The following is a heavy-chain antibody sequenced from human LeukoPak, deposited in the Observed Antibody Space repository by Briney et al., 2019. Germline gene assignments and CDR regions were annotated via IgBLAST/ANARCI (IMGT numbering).Heavy chain of an antibody. Sequence: GRSLRLSCAATGFTFSSYGMHEDRKAPGKGLQWVAVIWHDEKNKSYADSVKARFTISRDNSKNPLYLQMTSLRAEDTDVYYCARARHVKVLRFLEWLSQLDPWGQGTLVTVSS. D-gene: IGHD3-3*01. V-gene: IGHV3-33*01. CDR3: ARARHVKVLRFLEWLSQLDP. CDR2: IWHDEKNK. J-gene: IGHJ5*02. CDR1: GFTFSSYG.